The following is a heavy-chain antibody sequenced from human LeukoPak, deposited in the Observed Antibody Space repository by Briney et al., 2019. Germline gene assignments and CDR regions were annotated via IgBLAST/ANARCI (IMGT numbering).Heavy chain of an antibody. CDR2: INHSGST. J-gene: IGHJ4*02. Sequence: SETLSLTCAVYGGSFSGYYWSWIRQPPGKGLEWIGEINHSGSTNYNPSLKSRVTISEDTSKNQFSLKLSSVTAADTAVYYCARGAPINYYDSSGYYRDYWGQGTLVTVSS. D-gene: IGHD3-22*01. CDR3: ARGAPINYYDSSGYYRDY. CDR1: GGSFSGYY. V-gene: IGHV4-34*01.